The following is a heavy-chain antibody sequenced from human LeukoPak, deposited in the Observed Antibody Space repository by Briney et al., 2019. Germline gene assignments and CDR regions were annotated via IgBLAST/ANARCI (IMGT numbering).Heavy chain of an antibody. CDR2: ISYDGSNK. Sequence: GGSWRLSFAASGFTFSSYGMHWVRQAPGKGLEWVAVISYDGSNKYYADSVKGRFTISRDNSKNTLYLQMNSLRAEDTAVYYCAKDKEGYWGQGTLVTVSS. CDR3: AKDKEGY. CDR1: GFTFSSYG. J-gene: IGHJ4*02. V-gene: IGHV3-30*18.